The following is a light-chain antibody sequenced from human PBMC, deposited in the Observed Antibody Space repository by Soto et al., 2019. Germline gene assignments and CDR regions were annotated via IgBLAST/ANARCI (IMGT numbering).Light chain of an antibody. CDR2: DAS. Sequence: EIVLTQSPATLSLSPGERATLSCRASQSVSNYLAWYQQKPGQAPRLLIYDASNRATGIPARFSGSGSGTDFTLNISSLEPEDFAVYYCPQRSNWPLLTFGGGTKVEIK. V-gene: IGKV3-11*01. J-gene: IGKJ4*01. CDR3: PQRSNWPLLT. CDR1: QSVSNY.